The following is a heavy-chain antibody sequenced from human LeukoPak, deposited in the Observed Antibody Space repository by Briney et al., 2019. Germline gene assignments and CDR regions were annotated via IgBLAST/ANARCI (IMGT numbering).Heavy chain of an antibody. J-gene: IGHJ3*02. Sequence: GESLKISCKGSGYSFTSYWIGWVRQMPGKGLEWMGITYPGDSDTRYSPSFQGQVTISADKSISTAYLQWSSLKASDTAMYYCARPRVGYSSSWYDGVAFDIRGQGTMVTVSS. V-gene: IGHV5-51*01. CDR2: TYPGDSDT. CDR3: ARPRVGYSSSWYDGVAFDI. CDR1: GYSFTSYW. D-gene: IGHD6-13*01.